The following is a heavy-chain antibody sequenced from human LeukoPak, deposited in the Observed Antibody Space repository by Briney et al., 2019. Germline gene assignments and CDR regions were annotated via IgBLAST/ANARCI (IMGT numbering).Heavy chain of an antibody. Sequence: GGSLRLSCAASGFTFSDHYMSWIRQAPGKGLEWVAVIWYDGSNKYYADSVKGRFTISRDNSKNTLYLQMNSLRAEDTAVYYCARDYCSSTSCRYNWFDPWGQGTLVTVSS. V-gene: IGHV3-33*08. CDR3: ARDYCSSTSCRYNWFDP. CDR2: IWYDGSNK. D-gene: IGHD2-2*01. CDR1: GFTFSDHY. J-gene: IGHJ5*02.